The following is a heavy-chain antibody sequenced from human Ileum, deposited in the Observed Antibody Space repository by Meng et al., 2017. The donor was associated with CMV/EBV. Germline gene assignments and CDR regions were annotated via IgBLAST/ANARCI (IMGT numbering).Heavy chain of an antibody. J-gene: IGHJ4*02. CDR3: ARGNYGFDY. D-gene: IGHD4-17*01. CDR2: ITGPGSTI. V-gene: IGHV3-11*01. CDR1: GVPFGAYY. Sequence: LRLSCAASGVPFGAYYMTWIRQAPGKGLEWISYITGPGSTIYYADSVKGRFTISRDNAKNSLYLQMNSLRAEDTAVYYCARGNYGFDYWGQGTLVTVSS.